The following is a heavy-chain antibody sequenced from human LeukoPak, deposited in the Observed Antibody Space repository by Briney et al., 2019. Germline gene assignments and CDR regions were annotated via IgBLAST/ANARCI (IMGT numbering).Heavy chain of an antibody. J-gene: IGHJ5*02. CDR1: GGSISSYY. CDR3: ARAPNYAWFDP. Sequence: PSETLSLTCTVSGGSISSYYWSWTRQPPGKGLEWIGYIYYSGSTNYNPSLKSRVTISVDTSKNQFSLKLSSVTAADTAVYYCARAPNYAWFDPWGQGTLVTVSS. D-gene: IGHD4/OR15-4a*01. V-gene: IGHV4-59*01. CDR2: IYYSGST.